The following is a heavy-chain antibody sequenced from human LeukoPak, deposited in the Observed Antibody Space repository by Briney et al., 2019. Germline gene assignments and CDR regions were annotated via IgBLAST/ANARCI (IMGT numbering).Heavy chain of an antibody. D-gene: IGHD2-15*01. V-gene: IGHV1-18*01. CDR2: ISTSSDKT. CDR3: ARDHCSGGNCNAYYDF. Sequence: ASVKVSFKASGYTFTIYGISWVRQAPGQGLEWMGWISTSSDKTNYVQRLQGRVTMTTDTSTSTAYMELRSLTSDDTAVYYCARDHCSGGNCNAYYDFWGQGALVTVSS. CDR1: GYTFTIYG. J-gene: IGHJ4*02.